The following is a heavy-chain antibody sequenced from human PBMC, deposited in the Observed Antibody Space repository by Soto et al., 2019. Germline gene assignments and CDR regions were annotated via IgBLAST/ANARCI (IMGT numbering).Heavy chain of an antibody. Sequence: EVKLLESGGGLVQPGGSLRLSCAASGFTFRTYSMSWVRQAPRKGLEWVSGISGSGTATYYTDSVKGRFTVSGDNSKDTVFLQMNTLRVEDTAVYYCAKTRLYDNNDYHRDGFDVWGPGTVVTVS. V-gene: IGHV3-23*01. CDR3: AKTRLYDNNDYHRDGFDV. CDR1: GFTFRTYS. CDR2: ISGSGTAT. D-gene: IGHD3-22*01. J-gene: IGHJ3*01.